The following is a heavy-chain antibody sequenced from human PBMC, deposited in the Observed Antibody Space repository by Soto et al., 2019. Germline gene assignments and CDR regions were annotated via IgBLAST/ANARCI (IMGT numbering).Heavy chain of an antibody. CDR2: VYHTGNA. CDR1: GGSITTPCYS. Sequence: SDTLSLTYTVSGGSITTPCYSSSWIRQPPGKALEWIGYVYHTGNAYPKPSLKSRVTISLDRSKNQFSLKMTSVTAADTALYYCASRHFYYYGLDVWGQGTTVTVSS. CDR3: ASRHFYYYGLDV. J-gene: IGHJ6*02. V-gene: IGHV4-30-2*01.